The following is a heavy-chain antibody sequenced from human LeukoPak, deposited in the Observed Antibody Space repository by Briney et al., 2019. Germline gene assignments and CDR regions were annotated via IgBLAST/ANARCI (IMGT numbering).Heavy chain of an antibody. CDR2: IYYSGST. D-gene: IGHD3-10*01. Sequence: SETLSLTCAVSGGSISSNSYYWGWIRQPPGKGLEWIGSIYYSGSTYYNPSLKSRVTLSVDTSKNQFSLKLSSVTAADTAVYYCARTRYYYNSRSYGAPYYFDYWGQGTLVTVSS. CDR3: ARTRYYYNSRSYGAPYYFDY. J-gene: IGHJ4*02. V-gene: IGHV4-39*01. CDR1: GGSISSNSYY.